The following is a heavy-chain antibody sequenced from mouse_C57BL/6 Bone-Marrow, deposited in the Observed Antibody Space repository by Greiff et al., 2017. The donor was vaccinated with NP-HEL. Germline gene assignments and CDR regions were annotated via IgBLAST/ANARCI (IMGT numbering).Heavy chain of an antibody. Sequence: VQLQQPGAELVRPGTSVKLSCKASGYTFTSYWMHWVKQRPGQGLEWIGVIDPSDSYTNYNQKFKGKATLTVDTSSSTAYMQLSSLTSEDSAVYYCARGLTYWGQGTTLTVSS. CDR2: IDPSDSYT. J-gene: IGHJ2*01. CDR3: ARGLTY. CDR1: GYTFTSYW. V-gene: IGHV1-59*01. D-gene: IGHD2-4*01.